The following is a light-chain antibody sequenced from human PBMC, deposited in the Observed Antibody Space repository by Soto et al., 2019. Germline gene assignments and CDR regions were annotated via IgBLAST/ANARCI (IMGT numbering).Light chain of an antibody. CDR1: QSVSSY. CDR3: QQRSNWPPYT. Sequence: EIVLTQSPATLSLSPGERATLSCRASQSVSSYLAWYRQKPGQAPRLLIYDASNRATGIPARFSGRGSGTDFTLTISSLEPEDFAVYYCQQRSNWPPYTFGQGTKLEIK. V-gene: IGKV3-11*01. J-gene: IGKJ2*01. CDR2: DAS.